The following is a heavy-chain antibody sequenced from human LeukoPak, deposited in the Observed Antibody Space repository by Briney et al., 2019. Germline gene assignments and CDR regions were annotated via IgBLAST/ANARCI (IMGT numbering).Heavy chain of an antibody. Sequence: GSLRLSCVASGFSFNSYWMSWVRQAPGKGLEWVANIKQDGSEKSYVGSVKGRFTISRDNAKNSLYLQMSSLRAADTAVYFCAKGAWNFDLWGRGTLVSVSS. CDR2: IKQDGSEK. CDR3: AKGAWNFDL. J-gene: IGHJ2*01. CDR1: GFSFNSYW. V-gene: IGHV3-7*01.